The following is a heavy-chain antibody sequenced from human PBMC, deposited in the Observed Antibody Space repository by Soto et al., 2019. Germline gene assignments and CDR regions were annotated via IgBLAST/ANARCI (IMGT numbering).Heavy chain of an antibody. V-gene: IGHV1-69*13. J-gene: IGHJ5*02. Sequence: SVKVSCKASGGTFSSYAISWVRQAPGQGLEWMGGIIPIFGTANYAQKFQGRVTITADESTSTAYMELSSLRSEDTAVYYCARAPRTIFGVVINKWSDHGGQGTLVTVSS. CDR3: ARAPRTIFGVVINKWSDH. CDR1: GGTFSSYA. D-gene: IGHD3-3*01. CDR2: IIPIFGTA.